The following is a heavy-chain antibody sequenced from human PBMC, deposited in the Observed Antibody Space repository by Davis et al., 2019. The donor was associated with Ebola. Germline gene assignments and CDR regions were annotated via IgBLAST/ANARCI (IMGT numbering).Heavy chain of an antibody. D-gene: IGHD2-15*01. J-gene: IGHJ4*02. CDR1: GYTFTSYG. CDR3: ARRVEARSGFDS. V-gene: IGHV1-8*02. Sequence: ASVKVSCKASGYTFTSYGISWVRQATGQGLEWMGWMNPNSGNTGYAQKFQGRITMTRNISISTAYMELSSLRSDDTAVYYCARRVEARSGFDSWGQGSLVTVSS. CDR2: MNPNSGNT.